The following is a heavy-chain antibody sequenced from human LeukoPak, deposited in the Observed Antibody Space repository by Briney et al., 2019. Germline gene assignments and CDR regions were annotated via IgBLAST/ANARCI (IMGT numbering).Heavy chain of an antibody. CDR3: AKGGSSSWDYFDY. CDR2: IRYDGNVI. D-gene: IGHD6-13*01. CDR1: GFSFRSPG. V-gene: IGHV3-30*02. J-gene: IGHJ4*02. Sequence: GGSLRLSCAASGFSFRSPGMHWVRQAPGKGLEWVAFIRYDGNVIHYADSVKGRFTISRDNSKNTLFLQMDRLRGEDTAVYYCAKGGSSSWDYFDYWGQGTLVTVSS.